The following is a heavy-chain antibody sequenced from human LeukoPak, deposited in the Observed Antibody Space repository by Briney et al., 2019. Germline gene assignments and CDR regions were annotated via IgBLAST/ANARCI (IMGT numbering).Heavy chain of an antibody. V-gene: IGHV6-1*01. D-gene: IGHD5/OR15-5a*01. Sequence: QTLSLMCALSGDIFSRNSAAWNWIRQAGARGLDWLGRTYYRYKWYNDYAVSVKSRIPINPDTSKNQFSLQLNSVTPEHTAVYYCARGGSNYYYYGMDVWGQGTTVTVSS. CDR1: GDIFSRNSAA. J-gene: IGHJ6*02. CDR2: TYYRYKWYN. CDR3: ARGGSNYYYYGMDV.